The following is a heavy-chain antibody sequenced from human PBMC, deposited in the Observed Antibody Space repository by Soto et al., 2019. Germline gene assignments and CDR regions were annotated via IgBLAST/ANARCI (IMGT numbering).Heavy chain of an antibody. V-gene: IGHV3-23*01. CDR1: GFPFRTLA. CDR3: AKDAARTGGLYYFGY. D-gene: IGHD5-12*01. Sequence: GGSLRLCCVASGFPFRTLAMGWVRQATGKGLEWVSVMSYSGDEIYYADSVKGRFTISRDNSENTLYLQMSSLRAEDTAVYYCAKDAARTGGLYYFGYWGQGTLVTVHS. J-gene: IGHJ4*02. CDR2: MSYSGDEI.